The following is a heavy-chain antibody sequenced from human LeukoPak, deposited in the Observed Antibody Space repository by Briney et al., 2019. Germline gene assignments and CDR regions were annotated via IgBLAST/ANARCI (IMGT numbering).Heavy chain of an antibody. CDR2: ISSSSSYI. Sequence: PGGSLRLSCAASGFTFSSYSMNWVRQAPGKGLEWVSSISSSSSYIYYADSVKGRFTISRDNAKNSLYLQMNSLRAEDTAVYYCARGQQLGRGNYYYYSMDVWGQGTTVTVSS. J-gene: IGHJ6*02. CDR3: ARGQQLGRGNYYYYSMDV. D-gene: IGHD6-13*01. V-gene: IGHV3-21*01. CDR1: GFTFSSYS.